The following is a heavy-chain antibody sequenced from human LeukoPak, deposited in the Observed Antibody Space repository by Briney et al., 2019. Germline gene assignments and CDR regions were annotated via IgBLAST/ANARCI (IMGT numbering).Heavy chain of an antibody. V-gene: IGHV3-66*01. CDR2: IYSGGST. J-gene: IGHJ4*02. D-gene: IGHD3-10*01. CDR3: TTPQPTYYYGSGSSYYFDY. CDR1: GFTVSSNY. Sequence: GGSLRLSCAASGFTVSSNYMSWVRQAPGKGLEWVSVIYSGGSTYYADYVKGRFTISRDDSKNTLYLQMNSLKTEDTAVYYCTTPQPTYYYGSGSSYYFDYWGQGTLVTVSS.